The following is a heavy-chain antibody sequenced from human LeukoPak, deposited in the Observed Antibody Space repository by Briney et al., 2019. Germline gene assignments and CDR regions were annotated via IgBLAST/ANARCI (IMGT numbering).Heavy chain of an antibody. Sequence: GGSLRLSCAASGFTFSNYVMNWVRQAPGKGLEWVAFISYDGNNQYYADSVKGRFTISRDNSKNTLYLQMNNLRAEDTAIYYCARVGSRYCSGANCYDGFWGQGTLVSVSS. V-gene: IGHV3-30-3*01. J-gene: IGHJ4*02. CDR1: GFTFSNYV. CDR2: ISYDGNNQ. CDR3: ARVGSRYCSGANCYDGF. D-gene: IGHD2-15*01.